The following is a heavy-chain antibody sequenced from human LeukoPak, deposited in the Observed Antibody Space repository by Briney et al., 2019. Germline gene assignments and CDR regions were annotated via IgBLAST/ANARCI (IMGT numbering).Heavy chain of an antibody. CDR3: ARKIAVPGSYYFDY. Sequence: SETLSLTCTVSGGSISSYYWSWIRQPPGKGLEWIGYIYYSGSTNYNPSLKSRVTISVDTSKNQFSLKLSSVTAADTAVYYCARKIAVPGSYYFDYWGQGTLVTVSS. D-gene: IGHD6-19*01. CDR1: GGSISSYY. CDR2: IYYSGST. V-gene: IGHV4-59*01. J-gene: IGHJ4*02.